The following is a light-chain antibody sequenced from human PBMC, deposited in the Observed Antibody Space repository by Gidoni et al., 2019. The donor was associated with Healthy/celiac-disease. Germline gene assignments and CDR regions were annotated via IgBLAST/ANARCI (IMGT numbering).Light chain of an antibody. CDR3: QQYGSSLWT. Sequence: IVLTQSPGTLSLSPGERATLSCRASQSVSSSYLAWYQQKPGQAPRLLIYGASSRATGIPDRFSGSESGTDFTLTISRLEPEDFAVYYCQQYGSSLWTFXXXTKVEIK. J-gene: IGKJ1*01. CDR2: GAS. CDR1: QSVSSSY. V-gene: IGKV3-20*01.